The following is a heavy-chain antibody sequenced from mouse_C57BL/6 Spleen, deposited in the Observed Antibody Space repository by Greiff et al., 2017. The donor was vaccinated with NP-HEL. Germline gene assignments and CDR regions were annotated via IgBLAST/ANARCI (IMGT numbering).Heavy chain of an antibody. CDR2: IWSGGST. Sequence: QVQLKESGPGLVQPSQSLSITCTVSGFSLTSYGVHWVRQSPGKGLEWLGVIWSGGSTDYNAAFISRLSISKDNSKSQVFFKMNSLQADDTAIYYCARMGDYGNGFAYWGQGTLVTVSA. CDR3: ARMGDYGNGFAY. V-gene: IGHV2-2*01. CDR1: GFSLTSYG. D-gene: IGHD2-1*01. J-gene: IGHJ3*01.